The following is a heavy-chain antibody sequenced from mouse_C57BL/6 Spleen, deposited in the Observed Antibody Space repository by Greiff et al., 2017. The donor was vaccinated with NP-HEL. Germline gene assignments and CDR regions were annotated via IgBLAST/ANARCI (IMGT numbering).Heavy chain of an antibody. Sequence: VQLQQSGPELVKPGASVKLSCKASGYTFTSYDINWVKQRPGQGLEWIGWIYPRDGSTKYNEKFKGKATLTVDTSSSTAYMELHSLTSEDSGVYFCARSGIYGTRTGWYFDVWGTGTTVTVSS. V-gene: IGHV1-85*01. CDR2: IYPRDGST. D-gene: IGHD2-1*01. CDR1: GYTFTSYD. J-gene: IGHJ1*03. CDR3: ARSGIYGTRTGWYFDV.